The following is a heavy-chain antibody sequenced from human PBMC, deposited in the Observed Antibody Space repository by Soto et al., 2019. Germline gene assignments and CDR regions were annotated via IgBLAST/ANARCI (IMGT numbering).Heavy chain of an antibody. Sequence: QVQLVESGGGVVQPGRSLRLSCAASGFTFSSYDMHWVRQAPGKGLEWVAVIWYDGSNKYYADSVKGRFTISRDNSKNTLYLQMNSLRAEDTAVYYCARLLPTVGFDYWGQGTLVTVSS. D-gene: IGHD2-15*01. CDR1: GFTFSSYD. V-gene: IGHV3-33*01. CDR2: IWYDGSNK. J-gene: IGHJ4*02. CDR3: ARLLPTVGFDY.